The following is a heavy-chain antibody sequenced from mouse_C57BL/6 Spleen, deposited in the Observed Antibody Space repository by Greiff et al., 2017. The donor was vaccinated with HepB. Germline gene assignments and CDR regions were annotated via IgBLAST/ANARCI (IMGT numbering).Heavy chain of an antibody. CDR1: GYSFTSYY. Sequence: VQLKESGPELVKPGASVTISCKASGYSFTSYYLHWVKQRPGQGLEWFGWIFPGSVNTKYNEKFKGKATLTADTSSSTAYMQLSSLTSEASAFYYCASLFDYDSWFAYWGQGTLVTVSA. CDR2: IFPGSVNT. J-gene: IGHJ3*01. D-gene: IGHD2-4*01. V-gene: IGHV1-66*01. CDR3: ASLFDYDSWFAY.